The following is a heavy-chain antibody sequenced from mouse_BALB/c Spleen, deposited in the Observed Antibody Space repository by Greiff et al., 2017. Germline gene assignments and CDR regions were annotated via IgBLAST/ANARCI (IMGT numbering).Heavy chain of an antibody. CDR1: GFTFSSYA. J-gene: IGHJ4*01. CDR2: ISSGGST. D-gene: IGHD2-2*01. V-gene: IGHV5-6-5*01. CDR3: ARYGYDEGYYYAMDY. Sequence: EVMLVESGGGLVKPGGSLKLSCAASGFTFSSYAMSWVRQTPEKRLEWVASISSGGSTYYPDSVKGRFTISRDNARNILYLQMSSLRSEDTAMYYCARYGYDEGYYYAMDYWGQGTSVTVSS.